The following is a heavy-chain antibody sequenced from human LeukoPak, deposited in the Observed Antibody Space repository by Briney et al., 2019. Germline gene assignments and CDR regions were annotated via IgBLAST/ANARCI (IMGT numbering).Heavy chain of an antibody. V-gene: IGHV4-61*02. CDR3: ARVNYSDSSGRPFDS. J-gene: IGHJ4*02. D-gene: IGHD3-22*01. CDR2: SYTTGST. CDR1: GGSISSGSYY. Sequence: TASQTLSLTCTVSGGSISSGSYYWTWIRQPAGKGLEWIGRSYTTGSTNYNPSLKSRVTIPMDTSKNQFSLILSSVTAADTAVYYCARVNYSDSSGRPFDSWGQGTLVTVSS.